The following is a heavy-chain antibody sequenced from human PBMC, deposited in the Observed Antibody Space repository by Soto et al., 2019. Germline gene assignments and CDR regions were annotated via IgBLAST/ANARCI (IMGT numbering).Heavy chain of an antibody. CDR3: ARVGYYGSGSYWVYFDY. Sequence: KTSETLSLTCTFSCGSISSGDYYWSWIRQPPGKGLEWIGYIYYSGSTYYNPSLKSRVTISVDTSKNQFSLKLSSVTAADTAVYYCARVGYYGSGSYWVYFDYWGQGTLVTVSS. J-gene: IGHJ4*02. V-gene: IGHV4-30-4*01. CDR1: CGSISSGDYY. CDR2: IYYSGST. D-gene: IGHD3-10*01.